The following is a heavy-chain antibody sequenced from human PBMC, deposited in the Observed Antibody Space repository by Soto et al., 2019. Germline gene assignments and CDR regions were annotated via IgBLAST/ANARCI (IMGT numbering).Heavy chain of an antibody. J-gene: IGHJ4*02. Sequence: GTLSLTCTVSGGSISSSSYYWGWIRQPPGKGLEWIGSIYYSGSTYYNPSLKSRVTISVDASKNQFSLKLSSVTAADTAVYYCARLGVGYYYGSLDYWGRGTLVTVSS. D-gene: IGHD3-10*01. CDR3: ARLGVGYYYGSLDY. CDR2: IYYSGST. CDR1: GGSISSSSYY. V-gene: IGHV4-39*01.